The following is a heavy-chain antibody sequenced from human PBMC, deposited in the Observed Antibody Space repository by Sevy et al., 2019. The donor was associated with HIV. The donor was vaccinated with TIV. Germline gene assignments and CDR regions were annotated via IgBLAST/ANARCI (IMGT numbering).Heavy chain of an antibody. V-gene: IGHV4-39*01. CDR1: GGSIGSSSYY. J-gene: IGHJ6*02. CDR3: ASTRYYYDSSGYYYYYYGMDV. D-gene: IGHD3-22*01. Sequence: SETLSLTCTVSGGSIGSSSYYWGWIRQPPGKGLEWIGSIYYSGSTYYNPSLKSRVTISVDTSKNQFSLKLSSVTAADTAVYYCASTRYYYDSSGYYYYYYGMDVWGQGTTVTVSS. CDR2: IYYSGST.